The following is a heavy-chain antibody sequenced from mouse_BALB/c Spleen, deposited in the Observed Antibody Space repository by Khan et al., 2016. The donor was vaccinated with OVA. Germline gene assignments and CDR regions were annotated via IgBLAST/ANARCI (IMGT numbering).Heavy chain of an antibody. CDR3: ARDQVGNYFDY. Sequence: EVELVESGGGLVQPGGSLRLSCATSGFTFTDYYMTWVRQPPGEALEWLGFIAKKADGYSTAYSASVQGRFTISKDTSQNNLYLQMTTLKAEDSTTYYCARDQVGNYFDYWGQGTTVTVSS. J-gene: IGHJ2*01. V-gene: IGHV7-3*02. CDR2: IAKKADGYST. CDR1: GFTFTDYY. D-gene: IGHD4-1*02.